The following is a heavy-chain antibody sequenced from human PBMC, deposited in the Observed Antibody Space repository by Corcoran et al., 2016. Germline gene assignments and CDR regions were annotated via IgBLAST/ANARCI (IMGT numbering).Heavy chain of an antibody. CDR2: IIPIFGTA. D-gene: IGHD2-2*01. Sequence: QVQLVQSGAEVKKPGSSVKVSCKASGGTFSSYAISWVRQAPGQGLEWMGGIIPIFGTANYAQKFQGRVTITADESTSTAYMELSSLRSEDTAVYYCARTDLSCSSTSCYNWFDPWGQGTLVTVSS. V-gene: IGHV1-69*01. J-gene: IGHJ5*02. CDR3: ARTDLSCSSTSCYNWFDP. CDR1: GGTFSSYA.